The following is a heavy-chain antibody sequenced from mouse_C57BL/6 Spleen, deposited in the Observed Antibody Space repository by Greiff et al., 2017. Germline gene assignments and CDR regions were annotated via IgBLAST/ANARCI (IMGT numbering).Heavy chain of an antibody. CDR1: GFTFSSYA. D-gene: IGHD4-1*01. J-gene: IGHJ2*01. Sequence: EVHLVESGGGLVKPGGSLKLSCAASGFTFSSYAMSWVRQTPEKRLEWVATISDGGSYTYYPDNVKGRFTISRDNAKNNLYLQMSHLKSEDTAMYYCARGELGFDYWGQGTTLTVSS. CDR3: ARGELGFDY. CDR2: ISDGGSYT. V-gene: IGHV5-4*01.